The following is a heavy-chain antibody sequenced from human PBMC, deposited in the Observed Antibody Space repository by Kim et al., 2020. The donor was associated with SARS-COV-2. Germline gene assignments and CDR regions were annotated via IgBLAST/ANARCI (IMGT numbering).Heavy chain of an antibody. CDR3: ARGLYSSSGGGHYFDY. J-gene: IGHJ4*01. Sequence: GGSLRHSCAASGFTFSSYAMHWVRQAPGKGLEYVSAISSNGGSTYYANSVKGRFTISRDNSKNTLYLQMGSLRAEDMAVYYCARGLYSSSGGGHYFDYWGQGTLVTVAS. V-gene: IGHV3-64*01. CDR1: GFTFSSYA. D-gene: IGHD6-13*01. CDR2: ISSNGGST.